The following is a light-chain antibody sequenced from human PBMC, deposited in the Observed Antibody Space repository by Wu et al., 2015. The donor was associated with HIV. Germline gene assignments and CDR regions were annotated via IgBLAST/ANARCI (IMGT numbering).Light chain of an antibody. J-gene: IGKJ1*01. CDR1: QSVGSN. CDR3: QQYSNWPKT. CDR2: GAV. V-gene: IGKV3-15*01. Sequence: DIVMTQSPGTLSVSTGERATLSCRASQSVGSNLAWYQQKPGQAPRLLTYGAVTRATSIPARFSGSGSGTEFTLTISSLQSEDFAVYYCQQYSNWPKTFGQGTKVEI.